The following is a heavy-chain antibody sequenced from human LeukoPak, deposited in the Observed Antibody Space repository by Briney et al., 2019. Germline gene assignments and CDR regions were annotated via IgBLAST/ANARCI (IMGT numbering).Heavy chain of an antibody. CDR2: IYYNGYT. CDR3: ARGYGYGHYYYYYGMDV. J-gene: IGHJ6*02. V-gene: IGHV4-59*01. D-gene: IGHD5-18*01. CDR1: SGSISSYY. Sequence: SETLSLTCNVSSGSISSYYWTWIRQPPGQGLEWIGNIYYNGYTNYNPSLKSRVGISVDTSKSQFSLNLTSVSAADTAVYYCARGYGYGHYYYYYGMDVWGQGTTVTVSS.